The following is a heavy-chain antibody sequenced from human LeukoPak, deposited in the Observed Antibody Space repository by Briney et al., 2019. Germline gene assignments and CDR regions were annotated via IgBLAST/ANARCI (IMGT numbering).Heavy chain of an antibody. Sequence: QPGGSLRLSCVASEFIVSGNYMTWVRQAPGKGLEWVSVIYSGGTTFYADSVKGRFTISRHNSQNTLFLQMDSLRTEDTAVYYCARGPYVPFPNWYFDLWGRGTLVTVSS. V-gene: IGHV3-53*04. CDR2: IYSGGTT. CDR1: EFIVSGNY. J-gene: IGHJ2*01. CDR3: ARGPYVPFPNWYFDL. D-gene: IGHD3-10*02.